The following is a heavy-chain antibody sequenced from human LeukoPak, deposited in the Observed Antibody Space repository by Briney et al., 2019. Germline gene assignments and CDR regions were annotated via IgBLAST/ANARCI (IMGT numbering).Heavy chain of an antibody. V-gene: IGHV3-30*02. Sequence: QAGGSLRLSCAASGFTFSGSGMHWVRQAPGKGLEWVAFIRSDGYNKYYADSVKGRFTISRDNSKNTLYLQMNSLRAEDTAVYYCAKDSRNLPFDYWGQGTLVTVSS. CDR1: GFTFSGSG. D-gene: IGHD1-14*01. CDR3: AKDSRNLPFDY. CDR2: IRSDGYNK. J-gene: IGHJ4*02.